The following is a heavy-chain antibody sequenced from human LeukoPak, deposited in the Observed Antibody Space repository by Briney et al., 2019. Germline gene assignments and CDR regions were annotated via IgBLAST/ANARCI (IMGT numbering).Heavy chain of an antibody. CDR3: TRESRPFCPFAF. V-gene: IGHV4-4*02. D-gene: IGHD2-2*01. CDR1: GGSIDITNY. J-gene: IGHJ4*02. CDR2: ISHDGTR. Sequence: SETLSLTCGVSGGSIDITNYWSWVRQAPGRGLEWIGEISHDGTRNYNPSLRSRVAMSFDRANNYFSLSLTAVTAADTALYYCTRESRPFCPFAFWGQGVMVTVSS.